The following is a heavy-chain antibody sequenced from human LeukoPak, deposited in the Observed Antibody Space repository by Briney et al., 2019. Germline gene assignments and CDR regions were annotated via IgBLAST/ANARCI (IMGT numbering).Heavy chain of an antibody. V-gene: IGHV6-1*01. CDR3: ARSYASVIAVAGTGGWSWFDP. Sequence: SQTLSLTCAISGDSVSSNSAAWNWIRQSPSRGLEWLGRTYYRSKWYNDYAVSVKSRITINPDTSKNQFSLQLNSVTPEDTAVYYCARSYASVIAVAGTGGWSWFDPWGQGTLVTVSS. CDR1: GDSVSSNSAA. CDR2: TYYRSKWYN. D-gene: IGHD6-19*01. J-gene: IGHJ5*02.